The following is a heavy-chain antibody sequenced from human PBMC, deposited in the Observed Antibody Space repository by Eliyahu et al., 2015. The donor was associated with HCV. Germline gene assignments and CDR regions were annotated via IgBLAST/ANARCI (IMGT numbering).Heavy chain of an antibody. D-gene: IGHD6-19*01. V-gene: IGHV4-30-4*08. CDR1: GGSXSNGXNY. CDR2: IYYSGTA. CDR3: AAVITRGNRLDP. Sequence: QVQLQESGPGLVKPSETLSLTCTVSGGSXSNGXNYWSWXRQPPGKGLEWIGYIYYSGTAYYNPSLKSRVIISVDRSKSQFSLKVTSVTAADTAVYFCAAVITRGNRLDPWGQGTLVTVSS. J-gene: IGHJ5*02.